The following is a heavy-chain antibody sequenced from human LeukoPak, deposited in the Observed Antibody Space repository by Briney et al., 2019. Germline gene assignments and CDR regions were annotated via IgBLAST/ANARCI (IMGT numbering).Heavy chain of an antibody. CDR3: ARGDCSSTSCTAYNWFDP. CDR1: RGAISSYY. CDR2: FYYTGST. J-gene: IGHJ5*02. D-gene: IGHD2-2*01. Sequence: SETLSLTCTVSRGAISSYYWSWMRQPPGKGLEWIGHFYYTGSTKYNPSLKSRVTISIDTSKNQFSLKLSSVTAADTAVYYCARGDCSSTSCTAYNWFDPWGQGTLVTVSS. V-gene: IGHV4-59*12.